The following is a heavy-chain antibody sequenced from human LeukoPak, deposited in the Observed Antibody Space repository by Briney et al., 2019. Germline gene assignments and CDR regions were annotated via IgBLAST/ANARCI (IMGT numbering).Heavy chain of an antibody. V-gene: IGHV1-24*01. Sequence: ASVKVSCKVSGYTLTELSMHWVRQAPGKGLEWMGGFDPEDGETIYAQKFQGRVTMTEDTSTDTAYMGLSSLRSEDTAVYYCATIPHTAMGYYYGMDVWGQGTTVTVSS. D-gene: IGHD5-18*01. CDR1: GYTLTELS. CDR3: ATIPHTAMGYYYGMDV. CDR2: FDPEDGET. J-gene: IGHJ6*02.